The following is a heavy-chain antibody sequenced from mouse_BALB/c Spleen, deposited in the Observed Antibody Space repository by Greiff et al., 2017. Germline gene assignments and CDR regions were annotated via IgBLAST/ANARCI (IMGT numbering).Heavy chain of an antibody. Sequence: EVQGVESGGGLVQPGGSLKLSCAASGFTFSSYTMSCVRQTPEKRLEWVAYISNGGGSTYYPDTVKGRFTISRDNAKNTLYLQMSSLKSEDTAMYYCASITTGAMDYWGQGTSVTVSS. D-gene: IGHD1-2*01. V-gene: IGHV5-12-2*01. J-gene: IGHJ4*01. CDR1: GFTFSSYT. CDR2: ISNGGGST. CDR3: ASITTGAMDY.